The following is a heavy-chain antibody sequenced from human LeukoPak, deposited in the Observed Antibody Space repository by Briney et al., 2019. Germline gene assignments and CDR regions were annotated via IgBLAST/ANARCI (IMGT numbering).Heavy chain of an antibody. CDR3: ARLSHPADSSWFFDY. V-gene: IGHV4-59*08. D-gene: IGHD6-13*01. CDR2: IYYSGST. J-gene: IGHJ4*02. CDR1: AGSISNYY. Sequence: SETLSLTCTVSAGSISNYYWSWIRQPPGKGLEWITYIYYSGSTNYNPSLKSRVTISVDMSKNQFSLNLSSVTAADTAVYYCARLSHPADSSWFFDYWGQGTLVTVSS.